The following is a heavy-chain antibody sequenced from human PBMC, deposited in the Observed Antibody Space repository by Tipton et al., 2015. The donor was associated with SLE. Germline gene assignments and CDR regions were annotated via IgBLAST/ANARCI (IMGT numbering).Heavy chain of an antibody. Sequence: GSLRLSCAASGFTFTSYAMSWVRQAPEKGLEWVSAISGSGGSTYYADSVKGRFTISRDNSKNTLYLQMNSLRAEDTAVYYCAKGLPLITFGGVMGFDYWGQGTLVTVSS. D-gene: IGHD3-16*01. V-gene: IGHV3-23*01. CDR2: ISGSGGST. CDR3: AKGLPLITFGGVMGFDY. CDR1: GFTFTSYA. J-gene: IGHJ4*02.